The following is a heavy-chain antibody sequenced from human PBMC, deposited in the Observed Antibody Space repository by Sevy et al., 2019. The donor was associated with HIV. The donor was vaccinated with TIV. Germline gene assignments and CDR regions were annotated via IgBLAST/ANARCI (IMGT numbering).Heavy chain of an antibody. CDR3: ARLKLHYDPYYFDL. Sequence: GGSLRLSCAASGFTISTYWVTWVRQAPEKGLEWVANIKQDGSKKYYVDSVKGRFIMSRDNAKNSLYLEMNSLRAEDTAVYYCARLKLHYDPYYFDLWGQGTLVTVSS. CDR2: IKQDGSKK. CDR1: GFTISTYW. J-gene: IGHJ4*02. V-gene: IGHV3-7*01. D-gene: IGHD3-16*01.